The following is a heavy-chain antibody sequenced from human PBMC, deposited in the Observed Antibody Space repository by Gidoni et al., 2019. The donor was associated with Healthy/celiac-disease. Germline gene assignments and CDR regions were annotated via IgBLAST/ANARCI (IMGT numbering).Heavy chain of an antibody. CDR1: GFTFRSEA. V-gene: IGHV3-23*01. D-gene: IGHD7-27*01. CDR2: ISGSGGST. Sequence: EVQLLESGGGLVQPGGSLRLSCAASGFTFRSEAMSCVRQAPGKGLEWVSSISGSGGSTYYADSVKGRFTISRDNSKNTLYLQMNSLRAEDTAVYYCAKDRGKLGGLDYWGQGTLVTVSS. J-gene: IGHJ4*02. CDR3: AKDRGKLGGLDY.